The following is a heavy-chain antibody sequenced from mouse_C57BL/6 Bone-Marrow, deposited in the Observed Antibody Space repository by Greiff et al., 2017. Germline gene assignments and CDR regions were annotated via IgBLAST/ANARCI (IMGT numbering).Heavy chain of an antibody. CDR1: GFTFSSYG. D-gene: IGHD1-1*01. CDR2: ISSGGSYT. CDR3: ERRVTTVVERAMDY. J-gene: IGHJ4*01. Sequence: EVQVVESGGELVKPGGSLKLSCAASGFTFSSYGMSWVRQTPDKRLEWVATISSGGSYTYYPDNVKGRFTRSRDNAKNTLYLQMSSLKSEDTAMYDCERRVTTVVERAMDYWGQGTSVTVSA. V-gene: IGHV5-6*01.